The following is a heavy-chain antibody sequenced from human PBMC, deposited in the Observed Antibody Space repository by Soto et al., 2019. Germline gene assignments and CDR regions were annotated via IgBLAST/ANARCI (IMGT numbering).Heavy chain of an antibody. J-gene: IGHJ6*02. D-gene: IGHD2-15*01. CDR1: GFTFSSYG. CDR2: IWYDGSNK. CDR3: ARSFVLNGMDV. Sequence: QVQLVESGGGVVQPGRSLRLSCAASGFTFSSYGMHWVRQAPGKGLEWVAVIWYDGSNKYYADSVKGRFTISRDNSKNTLYVEMNSLRAEDTAVYYCARSFVLNGMDVWGQGTTVTVSS. V-gene: IGHV3-33*01.